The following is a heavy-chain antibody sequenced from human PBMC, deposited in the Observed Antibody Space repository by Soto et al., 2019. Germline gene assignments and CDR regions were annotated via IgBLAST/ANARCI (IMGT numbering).Heavy chain of an antibody. CDR2: ISAYNVNA. J-gene: IGHJ4*02. D-gene: IGHD6-13*01. V-gene: IGHV1-18*01. CDR3: ARDHSASWFRLYAF. Sequence: ASVKVSCKASGHTFTSYGISWARQATGQGLEWMGWISAYNVNANYAQKLQGRVTMTTDTSTSTAYMELRSLRSDDTAVYYSARDHSASWFRLYAFWGEGTLVTV. CDR1: GHTFTSYG.